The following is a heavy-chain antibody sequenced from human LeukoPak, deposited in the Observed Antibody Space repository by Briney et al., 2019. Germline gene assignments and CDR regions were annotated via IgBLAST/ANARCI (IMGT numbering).Heavy chain of an antibody. CDR1: GGSISSYY. Sequence: PSETLSLTCTVSGGSISSYYWSWIRQPAAKGLEWIGRIYTSGSTNYNPSLKSRVTMSVDTSKNQFSLKLSSVTAADTAVYYCARGRYDSSGYYFDYWGQGTLVTVSS. J-gene: IGHJ4*02. CDR2: IYTSGST. D-gene: IGHD3-22*01. CDR3: ARGRYDSSGYYFDY. V-gene: IGHV4-4*07.